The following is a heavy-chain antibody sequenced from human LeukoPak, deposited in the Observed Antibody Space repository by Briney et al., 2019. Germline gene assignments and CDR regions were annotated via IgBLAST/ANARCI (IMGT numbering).Heavy chain of an antibody. J-gene: IGHJ5*02. Sequence: GGSLRLSCAASGFAFSKYWMSWVRQAPGKGLEWVANIKEDGSIEDYADSVKGRFTVSRDDAKNSLYLQMNSLRVEDTAVYYCVSQQLAPPWGQGTLITVSS. CDR2: IKEDGSIE. CDR3: VSQQLAPP. D-gene: IGHD5-24*01. CDR1: GFAFSKYW. V-gene: IGHV3-7*01.